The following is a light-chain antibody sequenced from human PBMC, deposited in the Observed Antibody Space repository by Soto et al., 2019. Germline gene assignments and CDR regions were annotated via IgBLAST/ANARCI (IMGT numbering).Light chain of an antibody. CDR3: QQSYTSPRT. Sequence: DVQMTQSPPSLSASVGDRVTITCRASQTIGTYLNWYQKKPGTPPKLQIYDASNLQTGVSSRFSGSGSGAEFALTISSLQPEDFATYYCQQSYTSPRTFGQGTKLDIK. CDR2: DAS. V-gene: IGKV1-39*01. J-gene: IGKJ2*01. CDR1: QTIGTY.